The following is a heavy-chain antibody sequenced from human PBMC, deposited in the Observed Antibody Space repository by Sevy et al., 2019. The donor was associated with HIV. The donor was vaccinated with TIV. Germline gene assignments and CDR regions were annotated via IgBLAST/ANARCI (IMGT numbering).Heavy chain of an antibody. V-gene: IGHV4-4*07. CDR1: GGSISSYY. CDR2: IYTSGST. D-gene: IGHD2-15*01. Sequence: SETPSLTCTVSGGSISSYYWSWIRQPAGKGLEWIGRIYTSGSTNYNPSLKSRVTMSVETSKNQFSLKLGSVTAADTAVDYCAGECQDSSGGSCYSEDAFDIWGQGTMVTVSS. CDR3: AGECQDSSGGSCYSEDAFDI. J-gene: IGHJ3*02.